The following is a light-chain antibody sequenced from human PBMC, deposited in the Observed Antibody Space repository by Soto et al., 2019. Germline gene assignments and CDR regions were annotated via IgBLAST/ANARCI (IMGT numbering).Light chain of an antibody. V-gene: IGKV3-15*01. J-gene: IGKJ4*01. Sequence: IVMTQSPATLSVSPGETATLSCRARQSVNLTLAWYQQKPGQAPRLLIYGASIRATGIPARFSGSGAGTEFTLTINSLQSDDSAVYYCQQCVSWPPLTFGGGTTVEIK. CDR3: QQCVSWPPLT. CDR1: QSVNLT. CDR2: GAS.